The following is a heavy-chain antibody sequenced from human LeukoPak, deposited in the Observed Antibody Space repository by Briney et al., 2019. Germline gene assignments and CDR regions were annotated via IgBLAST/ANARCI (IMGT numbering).Heavy chain of an antibody. Sequence: GGSLRLSCAASGFTFDDYGMSWVRQAPGKGLEWVSGINWNGGSTGYADSVKGRFTISRDNAKNSLYLQMNSLRAEDTALYYCARGQAMVRGVIMSADPLGTYYYYMDVWGKGTTVTVSS. D-gene: IGHD3-10*01. CDR2: INWNGGST. J-gene: IGHJ6*03. V-gene: IGHV3-20*04. CDR3: ARGQAMVRGVIMSADPLGTYYYYMDV. CDR1: GFTFDDYG.